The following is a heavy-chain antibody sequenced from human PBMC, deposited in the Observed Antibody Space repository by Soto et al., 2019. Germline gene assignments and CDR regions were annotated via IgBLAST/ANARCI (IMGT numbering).Heavy chain of an antibody. CDR2: IYNSGTT. J-gene: IGHJ4*02. CDR1: GGSFSNYY. CDR3: ASGAPSRY. V-gene: IGHV4-59*08. D-gene: IGHD4-17*01. Sequence: QMQLQESGPGLVKPSETLSLTCSVSGGSFSNYYWAWIRQAPGQGLEWIGSIYNSGTTNYNPSLKSRVIISIESPKSQFSLRLNSVTVADSAVYFCASGAPSRYWGQGILVAVSS.